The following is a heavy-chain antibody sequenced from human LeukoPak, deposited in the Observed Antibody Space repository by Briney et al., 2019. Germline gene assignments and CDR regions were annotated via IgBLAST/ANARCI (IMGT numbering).Heavy chain of an antibody. CDR3: AKDPRGTLSGYFDY. J-gene: IGHJ4*02. CDR1: RFTFSRHG. Sequence: GRSLRLSCAASRFTFSRHGMHWVRQAPGKGLAWVAVISYDGSNKYYADSVKGRFTISRDNSENTLYLQMNSLRAEDTAVYYCAKDPRGTLSGYFDYWGQGTLVTVSS. CDR2: ISYDGSNK. V-gene: IGHV3-30*18. D-gene: IGHD3-9*01.